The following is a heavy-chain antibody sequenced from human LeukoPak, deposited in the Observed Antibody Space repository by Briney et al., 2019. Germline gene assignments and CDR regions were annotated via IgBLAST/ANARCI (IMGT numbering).Heavy chain of an antibody. CDR2: IKQDGSEK. CDR1: GFTFSRYW. Sequence: TGGSLRLSCVVSGFTFSRYWMSWVRQAPGKGLEWVANIKQDGSEKYYVDSVNGRFTMSRDNAKNSLYLQMNSLRAEDTAVYYCARVQWELRGVGSYFEYWGQGALVTVSS. D-gene: IGHD1-26*01. CDR3: ARVQWELRGVGSYFEY. J-gene: IGHJ4*02. V-gene: IGHV3-7*01.